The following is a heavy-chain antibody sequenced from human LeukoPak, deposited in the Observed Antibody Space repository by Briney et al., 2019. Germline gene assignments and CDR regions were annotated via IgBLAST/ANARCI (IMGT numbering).Heavy chain of an antibody. CDR1: GGSISSYY. J-gene: IGHJ4*02. CDR2: IYYSGST. Sequence: ETLSLTCTVSGGSISSYYWSWIRQPPGKGLEWIGYIYYSGSTNYNPSLKSRVTISVDTSKNQFSLKLSSVTAADTAVYYCARAGYYYDTLIDYWGQGTLVTVSS. V-gene: IGHV4-59*01. CDR3: ARAGYYYDTLIDY. D-gene: IGHD3-22*01.